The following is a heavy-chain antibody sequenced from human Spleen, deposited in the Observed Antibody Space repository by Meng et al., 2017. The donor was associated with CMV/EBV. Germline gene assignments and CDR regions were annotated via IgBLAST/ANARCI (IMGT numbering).Heavy chain of an antibody. J-gene: IGHJ4*02. D-gene: IGHD1-26*01. CDR3: ARDRGELMYYFDY. CDR1: GFTVSSSY. Sequence: SCAASGFTVSSSYMNWVRQAPGKGPEWVSIIYASGTAYHADSVKGRFTISRDNLKNTLYLQMDSLRAEDTAVYYCARDRGELMYYFDYWGQGTLVTVSS. V-gene: IGHV3-53*01. CDR2: IYASGTA.